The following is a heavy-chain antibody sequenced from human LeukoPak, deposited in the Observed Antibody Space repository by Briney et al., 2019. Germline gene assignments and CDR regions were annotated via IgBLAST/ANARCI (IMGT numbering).Heavy chain of an antibody. CDR3: ALSTRWYYFNY. Sequence: SETLSLTCSISGGSISSSFDWSWIRHTPGKGLEWIGSIENSGTTNYNPSLKSRVTMSVDTSRKQFSLNLRSVTAADTAVYYCALSTRWYYFNYWGQGTPVTVSS. J-gene: IGHJ4*02. CDR1: GGSISSSFD. CDR2: IENSGTT. D-gene: IGHD4-23*01. V-gene: IGHV4-4*09.